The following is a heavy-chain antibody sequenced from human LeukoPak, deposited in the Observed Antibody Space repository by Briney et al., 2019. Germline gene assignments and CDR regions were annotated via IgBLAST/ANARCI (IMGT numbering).Heavy chain of an antibody. CDR1: GFTFEHYG. J-gene: IGHJ5*01. CDR2: ITWNSAYK. D-gene: IGHD4-23*01. Sequence: PGRSLRLSCAASGFTFEHYGMHWVRQAPGKGLEWVSYITWNSAYKGYAASVRGRFAISRDNAKKSLHLQMNSLTGDDTAFYYCVKASDYGSNEFDFWGQGTLVTVSS. V-gene: IGHV3-9*01. CDR3: VKASDYGSNEFDF.